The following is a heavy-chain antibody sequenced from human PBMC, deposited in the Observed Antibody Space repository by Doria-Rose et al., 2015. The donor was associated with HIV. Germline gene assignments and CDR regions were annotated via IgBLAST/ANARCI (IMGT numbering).Heavy chain of an antibody. CDR2: ITSGSTNM. V-gene: IGHV3-21*01. D-gene: IGHD2-8*01. J-gene: IGHJ4*02. CDR1: GFSFSHYS. CDR3: ARKGMGHYFDF. Sequence: EVQLVESGGGLVKPGGSLRLSCAASGFSFSHYSMNWIRQAPGKGLEWVASITSGSTNMVYEDSLRARFSISRDNAKNSLYLQMDSLSAEDTAVYYCARKGMGHYFDFWGQGTPVTVSS.